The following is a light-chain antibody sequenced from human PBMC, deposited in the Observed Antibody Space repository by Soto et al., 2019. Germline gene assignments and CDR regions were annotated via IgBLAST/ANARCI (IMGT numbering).Light chain of an antibody. Sequence: QSVLTQPPSVSAAPGQKVTISCSGSSSNIGSNYVFWYQQLPGTAPKLLIYDNDKRPSGIPDRFSGSKSGTSATLGITGLQTGDEADYYCAAWDRSLSGCVFGAGTQLTVL. CDR2: DND. CDR1: SSNIGSNY. J-gene: IGLJ7*01. CDR3: AAWDRSLSGCV. V-gene: IGLV1-51*02.